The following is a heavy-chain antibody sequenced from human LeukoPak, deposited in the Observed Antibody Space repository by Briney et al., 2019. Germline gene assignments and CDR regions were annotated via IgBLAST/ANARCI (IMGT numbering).Heavy chain of an antibody. CDR2: IGAGGTFT. J-gene: IGHJ3*01. CDR1: GFTFSSYA. D-gene: IGHD5-24*01. V-gene: IGHV3-23*01. Sequence: PGGSLRLSCTASGFTFSSYAMNWVRQAPGKGLEWVSGIGAGGTFTYYADSVKGRFTTSRDNSKNTLSLQMNSLRVEDTAMYFCAKDIQLSTWGLGTMVTVSS. CDR3: AKDIQLST.